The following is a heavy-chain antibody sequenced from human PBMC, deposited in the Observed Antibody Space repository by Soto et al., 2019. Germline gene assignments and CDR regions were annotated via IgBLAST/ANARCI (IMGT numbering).Heavy chain of an antibody. J-gene: IGHJ4*02. CDR3: GKDRSDTWSFDY. V-gene: IGHV3-30*18. CDR2: VTHDGSLY. Sequence: QVQLVESGGGVVQPGRSLRLSCVASGFTFSSCAMHWVRQVPGKGLEWLAVVTHDGSLYPYADSVKGRFSISRDNSRKTRYLKMNSLRPEDTAVYYCGKDRSDTWSFDYWGQGTLVTVSS. CDR1: GFTFSSCA. D-gene: IGHD2-8*02.